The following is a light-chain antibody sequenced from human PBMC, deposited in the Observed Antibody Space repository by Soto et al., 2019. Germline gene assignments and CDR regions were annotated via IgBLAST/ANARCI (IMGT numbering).Light chain of an antibody. CDR2: KAS. CDR3: LRYHYYWP. Sequence: DIQMTQSPSTLSASVGDRVTITCRASERIDRWVAWHQQKPGKDPMLLIYKASSLQNGDPSRISGSGSGTEFALTISSRQSDDFATSYFLRYHYYWPFVQGTKVEIK. J-gene: IGKJ1*01. V-gene: IGKV1-5*03. CDR1: ERIDRW.